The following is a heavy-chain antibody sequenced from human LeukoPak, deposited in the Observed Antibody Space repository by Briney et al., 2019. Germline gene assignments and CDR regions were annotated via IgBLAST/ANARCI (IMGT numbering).Heavy chain of an antibody. D-gene: IGHD3-3*01. CDR2: IKQDGSEK. J-gene: IGHJ6*03. Sequence: GGSLRLPCAASGFTFSSYWMSWVRQAPGKGLEWVANIKQDGSEKYYVDSVKGRFTISRDNAKNSLYLQMNSLRAEDTAVYYCARDDFWSGYPAYYYYMDVWGKGTTVTVSS. CDR1: GFTFSSYW. V-gene: IGHV3-7*01. CDR3: ARDDFWSGYPAYYYYMDV.